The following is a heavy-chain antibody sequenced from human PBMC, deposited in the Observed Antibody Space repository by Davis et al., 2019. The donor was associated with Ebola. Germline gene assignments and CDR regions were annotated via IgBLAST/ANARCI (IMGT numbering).Heavy chain of an antibody. J-gene: IGHJ3*02. CDR3: ARETMIVLDAFDI. CDR1: GFTFSSYS. CDR2: ISSSSSTI. D-gene: IGHD3-22*01. V-gene: IGHV3-48*02. Sequence: GESLKISCAASGFTFSSYSMNWVRQAPGKGLEWVSYISSSSSTIYYADSVKGRFTISRDNAKNSLYLQMNSLRDEDTAVYYCARETMIVLDAFDIWGQGTMVTVSS.